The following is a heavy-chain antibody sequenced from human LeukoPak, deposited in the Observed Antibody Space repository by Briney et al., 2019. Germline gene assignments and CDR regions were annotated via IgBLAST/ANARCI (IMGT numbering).Heavy chain of an antibody. Sequence: PGGSLRLSCAASGFTFSSYSMNWVRQAPGKGLEWVSSISSSSSYIYYADSVKGRFTISRDNAKNSLYLQMNSLRAEDTAVYYCARDLGLRAERHYFDYWGQGTLVTVSS. J-gene: IGHJ4*02. CDR2: ISSSSSYI. D-gene: IGHD1-26*01. CDR1: GFTFSSYS. CDR3: ARDLGLRAERHYFDY. V-gene: IGHV3-21*01.